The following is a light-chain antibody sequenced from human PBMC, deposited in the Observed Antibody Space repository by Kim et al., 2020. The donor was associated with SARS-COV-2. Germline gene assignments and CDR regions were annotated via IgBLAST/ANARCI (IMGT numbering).Light chain of an antibody. CDR1: VLAKKY. CDR2: KDS. J-gene: IGLJ2*01. Sequence: SVSPGQTARITCSGDVLAKKYARWFQQKPGQAPVLVIYKDSKRPSGIPERFSCSISGTTVTLTISGAQVEDETDYYCYSAADNNVVFGGGTQLTVL. CDR3: YSAADNNVV. V-gene: IGLV3-27*01.